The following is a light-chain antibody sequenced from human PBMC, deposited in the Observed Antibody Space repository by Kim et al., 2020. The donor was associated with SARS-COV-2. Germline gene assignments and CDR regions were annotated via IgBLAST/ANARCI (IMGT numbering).Light chain of an antibody. J-gene: IGLJ1*01. Sequence: QSALTQPASVSGSPGQSITISCTGTSSDVGSYNYVSWYQQHPGKAPKLMIYDVSNRPSGVSNRFSGSKSGNTASLTISGLQAEDEADYYCSSYTSSSTLGVCGTGTKVTVL. CDR3: SSYTSSSTLGV. CDR2: DVS. V-gene: IGLV2-14*03. CDR1: SSDVGSYNY.